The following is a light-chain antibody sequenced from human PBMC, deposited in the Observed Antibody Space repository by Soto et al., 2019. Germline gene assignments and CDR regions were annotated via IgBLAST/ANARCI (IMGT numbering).Light chain of an antibody. J-gene: IGLJ3*02. CDR2: EDS. CDR1: SSDVGGCNY. V-gene: IGLV2-14*01. CDR3: SSYTSSSTLV. Sequence: QSALTQPASVSGSPGQSITISCTGTSSDVGGCNYVSWYQQHPGKAPKLIIYEDSNRPSGVPNRFSGSKSGNTASLTISGLQAEEEADYYCSSYTSSSTLVFGGGTKLTVL.